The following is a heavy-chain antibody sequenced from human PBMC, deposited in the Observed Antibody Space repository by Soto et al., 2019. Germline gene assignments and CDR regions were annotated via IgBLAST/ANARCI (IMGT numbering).Heavy chain of an antibody. Sequence: ASVKVSCKASGYTFTSYAMHWVRQAPGQRLEWMGWINAGNGNTKYSQKLQGRVTMTTDTSTSTAYMELRSLRSDDTAVYYCAREVVRVAGTRWFDPWGQGTLVTVSS. J-gene: IGHJ5*02. D-gene: IGHD6-19*01. V-gene: IGHV1-3*01. CDR1: GYTFTSYA. CDR2: INAGNGNT. CDR3: AREVVRVAGTRWFDP.